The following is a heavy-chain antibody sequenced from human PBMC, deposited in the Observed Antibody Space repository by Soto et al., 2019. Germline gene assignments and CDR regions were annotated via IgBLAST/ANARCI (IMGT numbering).Heavy chain of an antibody. J-gene: IGHJ6*02. Sequence: XGCLRLSCAACGLTFSSYGMHGVGQAPGKGLEWVAVISYDGSNKYYADSVKGRFTISRDNSKNTLYLQMNSLRAEDTAVYYCAKDGRAFWSGSPMDGCGQRTTVSVSS. CDR3: AKDGRAFWSGSPMDG. CDR2: ISYDGSNK. D-gene: IGHD3-3*01. CDR1: GLTFSSYG. V-gene: IGHV3-30*18.